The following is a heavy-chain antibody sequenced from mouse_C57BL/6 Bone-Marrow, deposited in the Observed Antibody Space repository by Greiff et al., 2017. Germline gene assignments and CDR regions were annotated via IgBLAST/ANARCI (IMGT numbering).Heavy chain of an antibody. CDR2: INPSTGGT. D-gene: IGHD2-3*01. CDR1: GYSFTGYY. Sequence: EVKLQESGPELVKPGASVKISCKASGYSFTGYYMNWVKQSPEKSLEWIGEINPSTGGTTYNQKFKAKATLTVDKSSSTAYMQLKSLTSEDSAVYYCARRSIYDGYYDYWGQGTTLTVSS. J-gene: IGHJ2*01. CDR3: ARRSIYDGYYDY. V-gene: IGHV1-42*01.